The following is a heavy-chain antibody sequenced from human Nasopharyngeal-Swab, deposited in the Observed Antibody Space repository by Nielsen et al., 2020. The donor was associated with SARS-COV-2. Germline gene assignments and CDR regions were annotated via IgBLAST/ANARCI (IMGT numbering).Heavy chain of an antibody. CDR1: GGSFSGYY. J-gene: IGHJ6*02. CDR2: INHSGST. V-gene: IGHV4-34*01. D-gene: IGHD5-18*01. Sequence: SETLSLTCAVYGGSFSGYYWSWIRQPPGKGLEWIGEINHSGSTNYNPSLKSRVTISVDTSKNQFSLKLSSVTAADTAVYYCARGGTRGYSYGGYYYYGMDVWGQGTTVTVSS. CDR3: ARGGTRGYSYGGYYYYGMDV.